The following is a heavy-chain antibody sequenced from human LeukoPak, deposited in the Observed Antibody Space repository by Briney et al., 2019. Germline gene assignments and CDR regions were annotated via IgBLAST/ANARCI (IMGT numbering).Heavy chain of an antibody. D-gene: IGHD3-3*01. CDR2: IIPIFGTA. V-gene: IGHV1-69*05. J-gene: IGHJ6*03. CDR3: ARGSDFGVVIMQYYYYYMDV. Sequence: SVKVSCKASGGTFSSYAISWVRQAPGQGLEWMGGIIPIFGTANYAQKFQGRVTMTRNTSISTAYMELSSLRSEDTAVYYCARGSDFGVVIMQYYYYYMDVWGKGTTVTVSS. CDR1: GGTFSSYA.